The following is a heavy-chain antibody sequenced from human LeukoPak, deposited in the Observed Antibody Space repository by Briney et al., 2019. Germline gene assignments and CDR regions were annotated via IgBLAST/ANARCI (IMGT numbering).Heavy chain of an antibody. CDR2: IFYTGST. J-gene: IGHJ4*02. CDR3: ARATPTMDY. D-gene: IGHD5-12*01. Sequence: SETLSLTCTVSGGSISSYYWSWIRQPPGKGLEWIGYIFYTGSTNYNPSLKSRVTISVLTSKNRFSLKLSSVTAADTAVYYCARATPTMDYWGQGTLVTVSS. CDR1: GGSISSYY. V-gene: IGHV4-59*01.